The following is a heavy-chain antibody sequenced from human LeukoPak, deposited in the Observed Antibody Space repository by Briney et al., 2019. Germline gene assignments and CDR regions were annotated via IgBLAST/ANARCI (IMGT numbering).Heavy chain of an antibody. V-gene: IGHV3-30*03. CDR2: ISYDGSNK. Sequence: PGRSLRLSCTASGFTFSSYSRYGMHWVRQAPGKGLEWVAVISYDGSNKYYADSVKGRFTISRDNSKNTLYLQMNSLRAEDTAVYYCVGSVTTTDYFDYWGQGTLVTVSS. CDR3: VGSVTTTDYFDY. J-gene: IGHJ4*02. CDR1: GFTFSSYSRYG. D-gene: IGHD4-17*01.